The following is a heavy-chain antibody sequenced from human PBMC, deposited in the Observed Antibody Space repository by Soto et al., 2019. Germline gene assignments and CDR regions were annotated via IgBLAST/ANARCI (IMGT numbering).Heavy chain of an antibody. CDR2: IKSKTDGGTT. Sequence: GGSLRLSCAASGFTFSNAWMNWARQAPGKGLEWVGRIKSKTDGGTTDYAAPVKGRFTISRDDSKNTLYLQMDSLKSEDTAVYYCTTGKNIAGEYNWLAPWGQGILVTVSS. CDR3: TTGKNIAGEYNWLAP. J-gene: IGHJ5*02. D-gene: IGHD6-13*01. V-gene: IGHV3-15*07. CDR1: GFTFSNAW.